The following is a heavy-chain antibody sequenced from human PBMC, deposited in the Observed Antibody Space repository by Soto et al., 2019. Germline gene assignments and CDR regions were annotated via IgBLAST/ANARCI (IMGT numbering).Heavy chain of an antibody. D-gene: IGHD2-2*01. Sequence: PGGSLRLSCAASGFTFSSYAMHWVRQAPGKGLKWVAVISYDGSNKYYADSVKGRFTIPRDNSKNTLHLQMNSLRAEDTAVYYCARGPSSLTRFDYWGQGTPVTVSS. J-gene: IGHJ4*02. V-gene: IGHV3-30-3*01. CDR3: ARGPSSLTRFDY. CDR1: GFTFSSYA. CDR2: ISYDGSNK.